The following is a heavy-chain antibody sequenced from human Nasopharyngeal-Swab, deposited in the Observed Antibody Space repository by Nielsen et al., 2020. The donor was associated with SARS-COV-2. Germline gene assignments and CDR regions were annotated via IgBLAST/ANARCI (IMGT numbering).Heavy chain of an antibody. J-gene: IGHJ4*02. Sequence: GESLKISCAASGFTFSSYSMNWVRQAPGKGLEWVSAIGGNGARTHYADSVRGRFIISRDNSKSTLDLQMNGLRAEDTAVYYCAKDYDIGYWGQGTLVTVSS. CDR3: AKDYDIGY. CDR2: IGGNGART. CDR1: GFTFSSYS. V-gene: IGHV3-23*01. D-gene: IGHD3-9*01.